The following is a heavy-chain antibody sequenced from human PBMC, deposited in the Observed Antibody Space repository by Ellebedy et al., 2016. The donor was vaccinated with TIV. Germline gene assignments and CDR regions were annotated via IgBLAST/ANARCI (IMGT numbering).Heavy chain of an antibody. D-gene: IGHD4-17*01. CDR2: IYQDGSDK. CDR1: GFSFRSYW. Sequence: GESLKISCAASGFSFRSYWMSWVRQAPGKGLEWVANIYQDGSDKYYVDSVKGRFTISRDNAKNSLYLQLNSLGVDDTAVYYCARRGSYGDYAVQVNNWFDRWGQGTLVTV. V-gene: IGHV3-7*01. J-gene: IGHJ5*02. CDR3: ARRGSYGDYAVQVNNWFDR.